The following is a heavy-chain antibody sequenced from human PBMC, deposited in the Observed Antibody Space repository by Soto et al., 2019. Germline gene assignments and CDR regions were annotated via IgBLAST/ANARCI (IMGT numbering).Heavy chain of an antibody. CDR1: GFSFSNYV. Sequence: PWGSXRLSCASSGFSFSNYVMSLFRQAPGKGLEWVSGISGSGGSSYDVDSVRGRFTISRDNSKNTLFLKMNSLTNEDTAVYYCAKGGDYWSGFSPDWGQGTLVTVYS. V-gene: IGHV3-23*01. D-gene: IGHD3-3*01. CDR2: ISGSGGSS. J-gene: IGHJ4*02. CDR3: AKGGDYWSGFSPD.